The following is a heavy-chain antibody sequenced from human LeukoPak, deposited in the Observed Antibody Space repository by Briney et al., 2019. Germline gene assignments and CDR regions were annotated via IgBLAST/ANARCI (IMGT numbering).Heavy chain of an antibody. CDR1: GGSISNYY. CDR3: ARGTTDSDY. J-gene: IGHJ4*02. CDR2: IYFSGST. V-gene: IGHV4-59*08. D-gene: IGHD1-7*01. Sequence: SETLSLTCSVSGGSISNYYWSWIRQAPGKGLEWIGYIYFSGSTNYNPSLKSRVTISVDTSKNQFSLKLSSVTAADTAVYYCARGTTDSDYWGQGTLVTVSS.